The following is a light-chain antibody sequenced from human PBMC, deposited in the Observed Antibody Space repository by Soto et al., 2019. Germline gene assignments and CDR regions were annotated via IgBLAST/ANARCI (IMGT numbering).Light chain of an antibody. V-gene: IGLV2-14*01. CDR2: DVS. Sequence: QSALTQPASVSGSPGQSITISCTGTSSDVGGYKYVSWYQQHPGKAPKLMIYDVSNRPSGVSNRFSGSKSGNTASLTISGLQAEDESDYYCSSSTRSSTLVVFGGGTTLTVL. J-gene: IGLJ2*01. CDR1: SSDVGGYKY. CDR3: SSSTRSSTLVV.